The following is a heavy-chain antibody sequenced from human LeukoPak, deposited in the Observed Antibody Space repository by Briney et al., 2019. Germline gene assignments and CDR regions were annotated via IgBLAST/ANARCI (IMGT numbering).Heavy chain of an antibody. CDR1: GFTVSTNY. J-gene: IGHJ4*02. Sequence: GGSLRLSCAASGFTVSTNYMTWVRQAPGKGLEWVSVLYTDGSTNYADSVKGRFTMFRDNSKNTLYLQMNSLRPEDTAVYYCARARPSMWIDYWGQGTLVTVSS. D-gene: IGHD5-12*01. CDR2: LYTDGST. CDR3: ARARPSMWIDY. V-gene: IGHV3-66*02.